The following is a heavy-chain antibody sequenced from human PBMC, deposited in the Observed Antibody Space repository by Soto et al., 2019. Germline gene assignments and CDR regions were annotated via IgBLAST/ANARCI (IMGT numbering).Heavy chain of an antibody. CDR1: GFTFSSYA. CDR3: ARDGEAYCGGDCYPPYYYYGMDV. V-gene: IGHV3-30-3*01. CDR2: ISYDGSNK. D-gene: IGHD2-21*02. Sequence: GCLLLACSASGFTFSSYAMHWVRQAAGKGLEWVAVISYDGSNKYYADSVKGRFTIPRDNSKNTLYLQMNSLRAEETAVYYCARDGEAYCGGDCYPPYYYYGMDVWGQGTKVTVYS. J-gene: IGHJ6*02.